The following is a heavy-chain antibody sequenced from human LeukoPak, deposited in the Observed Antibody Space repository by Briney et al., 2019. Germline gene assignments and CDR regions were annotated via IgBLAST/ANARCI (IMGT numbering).Heavy chain of an antibody. D-gene: IGHD3-10*01. J-gene: IGHJ4*02. CDR3: AKGPPTNTLDGSHDFDH. V-gene: IGHV3-9*01. Sequence: GRSLRLSCAASGFTFDDYGMHWVRQAPGKGLEWVSCISWNRGSIGYADPVKGRFTISRDNAKNSLYLQMNSLRAEDTALYYCAKGPPTNTLDGSHDFDHWGQGTLVTVSS. CDR1: GFTFDDYG. CDR2: ISWNRGSI.